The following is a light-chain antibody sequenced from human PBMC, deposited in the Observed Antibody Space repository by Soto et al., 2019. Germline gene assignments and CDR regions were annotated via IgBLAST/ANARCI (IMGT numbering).Light chain of an antibody. V-gene: IGKV3-15*01. J-gene: IGKJ2*02. CDR3: QQYGHWPRT. Sequence: EVVMTQSPATLSVSPGESATLSCKASQSVSRNVAWYQHKPGEAPRLLIYAASTRATGVPARFSGSGSGTDLTLTITTLQSEDFAVYYCQQYGHWPRTFGQGTKLEVK. CDR2: AAS. CDR1: QSVSRN.